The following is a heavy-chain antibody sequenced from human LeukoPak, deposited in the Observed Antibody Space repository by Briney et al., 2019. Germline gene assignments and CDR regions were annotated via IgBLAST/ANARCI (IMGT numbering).Heavy chain of an antibody. Sequence: ASVKVSCKTSGGTFNSSAISWVRQAPGQGLEWLGGIMPLFGTAGYAQKFQGRVTITKDESTRTVYLELTSLTSDDTAVYYCARDVHGDYGSGWFDPWGQGTLVSVSS. CDR2: IMPLFGTA. CDR3: ARDVHGDYGSGWFDP. V-gene: IGHV1-69*05. J-gene: IGHJ5*02. D-gene: IGHD4-17*01. CDR1: GGTFNSSA.